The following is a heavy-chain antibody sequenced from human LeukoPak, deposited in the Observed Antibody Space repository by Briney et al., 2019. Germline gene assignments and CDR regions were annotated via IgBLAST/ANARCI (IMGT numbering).Heavy chain of an antibody. D-gene: IGHD3-22*01. V-gene: IGHV3-23*01. CDR2: ISGSGGST. CDR3: AKNSRYYDTRGAFDI. J-gene: IGHJ3*02. CDR1: GFTFSSYA. Sequence: GGSLRLSCAASGFTFSSYAMSWVRQAPGKGLEWVSAISGSGGSTYYADSVKGRFTISRDNSKNTLYLQMNSLRAEDTAVYYCAKNSRYYDTRGAFDIWSQATMITVSS.